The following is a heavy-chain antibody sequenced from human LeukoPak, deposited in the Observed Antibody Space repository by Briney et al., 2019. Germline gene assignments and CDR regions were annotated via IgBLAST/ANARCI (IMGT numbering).Heavy chain of an antibody. CDR2: ISSSSSYI. CDR1: GFTFSSYS. D-gene: IGHD3-22*01. J-gene: IGHJ6*03. Sequence: GGSLRLSCAASGFTFSSYSMNWVRQAPGKGLEWVSSISSSSSYIYYADSVKGRFTISRDNAKNSLYLQMNSLRAEDTAVYYCARDVQYYYDSRGYYRTAYYYYYYYMDVWGKGTTVTVSS. CDR3: ARDVQYYYDSRGYYRTAYYYYYYYMDV. V-gene: IGHV3-21*01.